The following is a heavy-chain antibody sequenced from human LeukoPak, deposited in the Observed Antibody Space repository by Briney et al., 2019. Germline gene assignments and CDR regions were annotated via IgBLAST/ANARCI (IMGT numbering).Heavy chain of an antibody. CDR3: AKDMLGYCSGGSCPGFDY. J-gene: IGHJ4*02. D-gene: IGHD2-15*01. CDR2: IRYDGSNK. V-gene: IGHV3-30*02. CDR1: GLTFSSYG. Sequence: GGSLRLSCAASGLTFSSYGMHWVRQAPGKGLEWVAFIRYDGSNKYYADSVKGRFTISRDNSKNTLYLQMNSLRAEDTAVYYCAKDMLGYCSGGSCPGFDYWGQGTLVTVSS.